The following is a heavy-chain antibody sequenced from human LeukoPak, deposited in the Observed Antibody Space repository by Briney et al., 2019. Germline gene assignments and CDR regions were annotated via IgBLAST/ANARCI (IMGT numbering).Heavy chain of an antibody. Sequence: GRSLRLSCAASGFTFDDYAMHWVRQAPGKGLEWVSGISWNSGSIGYADSVKGRFTISRDNAKNSLYLQMNSLRAEDTALYYCAKDTGRITIFGVVTTSAFDIWGQGTMVTVPS. D-gene: IGHD3-3*01. CDR2: ISWNSGSI. CDR3: AKDTGRITIFGVVTTSAFDI. V-gene: IGHV3-9*01. CDR1: GFTFDDYA. J-gene: IGHJ3*02.